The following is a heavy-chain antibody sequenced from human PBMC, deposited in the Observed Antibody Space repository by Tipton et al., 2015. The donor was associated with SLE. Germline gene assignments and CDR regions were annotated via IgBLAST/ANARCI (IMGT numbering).Heavy chain of an antibody. D-gene: IGHD3-10*01. CDR3: ARRGLAYYYGSGRALDI. V-gene: IGHV4-34*01. Sequence: TLSLTCAVYGGSFNGYYWSWSRQPPGQGLGWIGEITPSGSTNCNPSLKSRVTLSVDTSKSQFSLDLTSVTAADTAVYYCARRGLAYYYGSGRALDIWGQGTMVTVSS. CDR1: GGSFNGYY. J-gene: IGHJ3*02. CDR2: ITPSGST.